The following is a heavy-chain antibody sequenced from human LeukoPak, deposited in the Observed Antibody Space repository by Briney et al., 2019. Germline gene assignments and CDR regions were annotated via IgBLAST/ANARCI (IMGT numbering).Heavy chain of an antibody. Sequence: PSETLSLTCAVYGGSFSGYYWSWIRQPPGKGLEWIGEINHSGSTNYNPSLKSRVTISVDTSKNQCALRLSSVTAADTAVYYCARFGSLLRYFDPGYFDYWGQGTLVTVSS. V-gene: IGHV4-34*01. J-gene: IGHJ4*02. CDR3: ARFGSLLRYFDPGYFDY. CDR2: INHSGST. CDR1: GGSFSGYY. D-gene: IGHD3-9*01.